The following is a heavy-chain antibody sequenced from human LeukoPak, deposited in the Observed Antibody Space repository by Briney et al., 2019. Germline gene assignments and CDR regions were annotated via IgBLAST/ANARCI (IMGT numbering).Heavy chain of an antibody. Sequence: ASVKVSCKASGYTFTKYGLTWVRQAPGQGLEWMGWISTDKADTYYAQNYQGRVTMTIDTSTSTAYMELRSLTSDDTAVYYCARTVGPGYYDSSGYYTESDAFDIWGQGTMVTVSS. CDR2: ISTDKADT. J-gene: IGHJ3*02. CDR1: GYTFTKYG. CDR3: ARTVGPGYYDSSGYYTESDAFDI. D-gene: IGHD3-22*01. V-gene: IGHV1-18*01.